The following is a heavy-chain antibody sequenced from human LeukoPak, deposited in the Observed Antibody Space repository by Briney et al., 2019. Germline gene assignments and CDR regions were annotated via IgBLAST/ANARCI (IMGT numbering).Heavy chain of an antibody. D-gene: IGHD3-10*01. CDR2: IYHSGST. CDR3: AYGSGRSYFDY. J-gene: IGHJ4*02. V-gene: IGHV4-38-2*01. CDR1: GYSISSGYY. Sequence: SETLSLTCAVSGYSISSGYYWGWIRPPPGKGLEWIGSIYHSGSTYYNPSLKSRVTISVDTSKNQFSLKLSSVTAADTAVYYCAYGSGRSYFDYWGQGTLVTVSS.